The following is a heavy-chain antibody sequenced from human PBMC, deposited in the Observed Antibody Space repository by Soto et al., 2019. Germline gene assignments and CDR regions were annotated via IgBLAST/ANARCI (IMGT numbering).Heavy chain of an antibody. J-gene: IGHJ4*02. CDR1: SVSNAW. CDR2: IKSKTDGGTT. CDR3: TKDSSGWSIPFDY. V-gene: IGHV3-15*07. Sequence: SVSNAWMNWVRQAPGKGLEWVGRIKSKTDGGTTDYAAPVKGRFTISRDDSKNTLYLQMNSLKTEDTAVYYCTKDSSGWSIPFDYWGQGTLVTVSS. D-gene: IGHD6-19*01.